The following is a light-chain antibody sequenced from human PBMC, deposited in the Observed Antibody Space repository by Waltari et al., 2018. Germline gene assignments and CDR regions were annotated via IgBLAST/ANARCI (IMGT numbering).Light chain of an antibody. CDR2: DVS. Sequence: QSALTQPASVSGSPGQSITISCTGTSSDVGGYNYVSWYQPHPGKAPQLMIYDVSNRPSGVSNRFSGSKSGNTASLTSSGLQAEDEADYYCTSYTSSSTLDRVFGGGTKLTVL. J-gene: IGLJ2*01. CDR3: TSYTSSSTLDRV. V-gene: IGLV2-14*03. CDR1: SSDVGGYNY.